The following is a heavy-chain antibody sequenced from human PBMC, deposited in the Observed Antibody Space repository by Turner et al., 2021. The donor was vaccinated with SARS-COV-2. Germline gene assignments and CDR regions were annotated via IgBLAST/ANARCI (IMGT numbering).Heavy chain of an antibody. D-gene: IGHD3-22*01. CDR3: AREDYYDSSGSLDY. CDR1: GFTFSPFA. J-gene: IGHJ4*02. V-gene: IGHV3-30-3*01. CDR2: KSNDGSNK. Sequence: QVQLVESGGGVVQPGRSLRLSCAASGFTFSPFAMHWVRQAAGKGLEWVAVKSNDGSNKYYADSVKGGFTINRDNSKNTLYLQMNSLRAEDTAVYYCAREDYYDSSGSLDYWGQGTLVTVSS.